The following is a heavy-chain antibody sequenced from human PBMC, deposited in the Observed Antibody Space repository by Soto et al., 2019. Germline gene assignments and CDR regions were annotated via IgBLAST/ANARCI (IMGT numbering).Heavy chain of an antibody. V-gene: IGHV1-58*02. D-gene: IGHD3-10*01. CDR1: GFTFTSSA. J-gene: IGHJ4*02. CDR2: IVVGSGKT. Sequence: QMQLVQSGPEVKKPGTSVKVSCKASGFTFTSSAMQWVRQARGQRLEWIGWIVVGSGKTNYTQKFQERVTNTRDMSKSTAYMEMSSLRSEDTAVYYCAADRTVRGVFVDWGQGTLVTVSS. CDR3: AADRTVRGVFVD.